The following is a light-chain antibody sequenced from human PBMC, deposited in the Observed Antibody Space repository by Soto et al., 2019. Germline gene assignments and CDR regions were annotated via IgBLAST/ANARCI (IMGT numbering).Light chain of an antibody. Sequence: QSALTQPPSASGSPGQSVTISCTGTSSDVGFYNYVSWYQQQPGKTPKLMIYDVTKRPSGVHDRFSGSKSGKTASLTVHGLQAEDEADYYCSSNEGGDNWVFGGGTKLTVL. V-gene: IGLV2-8*01. CDR1: SSDVGFYNY. CDR2: DVT. CDR3: SSNEGGDNWV. J-gene: IGLJ3*02.